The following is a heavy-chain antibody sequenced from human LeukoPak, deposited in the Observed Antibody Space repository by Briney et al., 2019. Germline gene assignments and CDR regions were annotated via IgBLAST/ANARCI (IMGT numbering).Heavy chain of an antibody. Sequence: PSQTLSLTCTVSGGSISSGGYYWSWIRQPPGKGLEWIGYIYHSGSTYYNPSLKSRVTISVDRSKNQFSLKLSSVTAADTAVYYCVVNPLSKGVDVWGKGTTVTVSS. CDR2: IYHSGST. D-gene: IGHD3-16*01. CDR3: VVNPLSKGVDV. J-gene: IGHJ6*04. V-gene: IGHV4-30-2*01. CDR1: GGSISSGGYY.